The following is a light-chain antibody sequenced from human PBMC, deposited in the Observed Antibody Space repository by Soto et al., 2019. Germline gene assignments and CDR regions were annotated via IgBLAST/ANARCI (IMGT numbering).Light chain of an antibody. Sequence: QSVLAQPASVSGSPGQSITISCTGTSSDVGAYDFVSWYQQHPDKAPKLMIYEVSNRPSGVSYRFSGSKSVNTATLTISGLQAEDEADYYCCSYTTSSTRVFGTGTKVTVL. V-gene: IGLV2-14*03. CDR1: SSDVGAYDF. J-gene: IGLJ1*01. CDR2: EVS. CDR3: CSYTTSSTRV.